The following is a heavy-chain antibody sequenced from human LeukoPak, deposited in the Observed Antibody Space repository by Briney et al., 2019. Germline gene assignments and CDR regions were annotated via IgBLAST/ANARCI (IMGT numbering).Heavy chain of an antibody. CDR1: GYSISSGDY. V-gene: IGHV4-38-2*01. CDR2: VYYSGST. Sequence: SETLSLTCAVSGYSISSGDYWGWIRQPPGKGLEWIGSVYYSGSTHYNPSLKSRVNISVDRSRNQFSLRLSSVTAADTAVYYCARNSTVTSPSTGYFDYWGQGTLATVSS. J-gene: IGHJ4*02. D-gene: IGHD4-17*01. CDR3: ARNSTVTSPSTGYFDY.